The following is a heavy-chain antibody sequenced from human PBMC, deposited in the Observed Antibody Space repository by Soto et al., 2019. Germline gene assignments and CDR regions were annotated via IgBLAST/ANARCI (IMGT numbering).Heavy chain of an antibody. D-gene: IGHD4-17*01. CDR2: ISYDGRNK. J-gene: IGHJ4*02. V-gene: IGHV3-30*03. CDR1: GFTFSSYG. CDR3: ARDITYGDSYFDY. Sequence: LRLSCAASGFTFSSYGMHWVRQAPGKGLEWVAVISYDGRNKYYADSVKGRFTISRDNSKSRLYLQMNSLRAEDTAVYYCARDITYGDSYFDYWGRGTLVTVSS.